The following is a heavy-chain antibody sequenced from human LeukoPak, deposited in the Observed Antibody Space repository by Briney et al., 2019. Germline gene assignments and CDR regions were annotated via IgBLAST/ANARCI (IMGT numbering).Heavy chain of an antibody. CDR1: GGSISSYY. J-gene: IGHJ4*02. D-gene: IGHD5-24*01. Sequence: SETLSLTCTVSGGSISSYYWSWIRQPPGKGLEWLGYIYYSGSTNYNPSLKSRVTISVDTSKNQFSLKLSSVTAADTAVYYCARSGLDGYNYDYWGQGTLVTVSS. CDR2: IYYSGST. CDR3: ARSGLDGYNYDY. V-gene: IGHV4-59*01.